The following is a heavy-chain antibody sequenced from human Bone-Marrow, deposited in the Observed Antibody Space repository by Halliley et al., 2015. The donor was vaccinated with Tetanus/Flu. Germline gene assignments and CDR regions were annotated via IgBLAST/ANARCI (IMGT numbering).Heavy chain of an antibody. J-gene: IGHJ6*02. D-gene: IGHD2-8*01. CDR2: IFNKGGP. V-gene: IGHV4-4*06. Sequence: WLGEIFNKGGPTYTPSLKTRVPMSVDPPNNQFSLPLISVTAADTAVYYCTRISFGVYGLDVWGQGTAVTVSS. CDR3: TRISFGVYGLDV.